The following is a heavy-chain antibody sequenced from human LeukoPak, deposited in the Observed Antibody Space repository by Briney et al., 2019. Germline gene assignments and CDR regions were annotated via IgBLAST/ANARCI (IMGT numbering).Heavy chain of an antibody. CDR3: ARGWGFYYFDS. CDR2: FTSSSSSI. D-gene: IGHD2/OR15-2a*01. CDR1: GFTFSAYT. V-gene: IGHV3-21*01. J-gene: IGHJ4*02. Sequence: PGGSLRLSCAASGFTFSAYTMSWVRQAPGKGLEWVSSFTSSSSSIYYADSVKGRFTISRDNAKNSLYLQLNSLRAEDTAVYYCARGWGFYYFDSRGQGTLVTVSS.